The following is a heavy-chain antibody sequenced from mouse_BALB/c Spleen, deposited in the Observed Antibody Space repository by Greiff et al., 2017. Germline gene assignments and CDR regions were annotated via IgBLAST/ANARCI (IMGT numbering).Heavy chain of an antibody. D-gene: IGHD2-4*01. CDR1: GYAFTNYL. Sequence: QVQLQQSGAELVRPGTSVKVSCKASGYAFTNYLIEWVKQRPGQGLEWIGVINPGSGGTNYNEKFKGKATLTADKSSSTAYMQLSSLTSDDSAVYFCARQLMITTGPGFAYWGQGTLVTVSA. V-gene: IGHV1-54*01. CDR3: ARQLMITTGPGFAY. CDR2: INPGSGGT. J-gene: IGHJ3*01.